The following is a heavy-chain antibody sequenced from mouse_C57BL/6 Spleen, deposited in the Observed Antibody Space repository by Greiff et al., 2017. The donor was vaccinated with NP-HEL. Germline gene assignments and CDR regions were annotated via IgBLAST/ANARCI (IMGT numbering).Heavy chain of an antibody. Sequence: DVMLVESGGGLVQPGGSMKLSCAASGFTFSDAWMDWVRQSPEKGLEWVAEIRNKANNHATYYAESVKGRFTISRDDSKSSVYLQMNSLRAEDTGIYYCTTYSNYGWYFDVWGTGTTVTVSS. J-gene: IGHJ1*03. D-gene: IGHD2-5*01. CDR3: TTYSNYGWYFDV. CDR1: GFTFSDAW. CDR2: IRNKANNHAT. V-gene: IGHV6-6*01.